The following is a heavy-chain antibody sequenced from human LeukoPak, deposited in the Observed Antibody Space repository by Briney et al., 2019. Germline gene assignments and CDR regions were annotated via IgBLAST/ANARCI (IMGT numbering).Heavy chain of an antibody. D-gene: IGHD6-13*01. V-gene: IGHV4-59*01. CDR2: IYYSGGS. Sequence: SETLSLTFTVSAAPTTNFYWTCIRQPPGKGLEWIGNIYYSGGSNYNPSLESRVTISVDTSKSQISLELSSVTASDTALYYCARSPSLYRSTWRTPAAHVDLWGRGTRVSVSS. CDR3: ARSPSLYRSTWRTPAAHVDL. J-gene: IGHJ2*01. CDR1: AAPTTNFY.